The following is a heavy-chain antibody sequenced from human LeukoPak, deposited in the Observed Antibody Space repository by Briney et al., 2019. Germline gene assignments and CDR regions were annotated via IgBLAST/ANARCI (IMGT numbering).Heavy chain of an antibody. V-gene: IGHV3-21*01. Sequence: PGGSLRLSCAASGFTFSSYSMNWVRQAPGKGLEWVPSISSSSSYIYYADSVKGRFTISRDNAKNSLYLQMNSLRAEDTAVYYCARECYDSSGYPQPFDYWGQGTLVTVSS. CDR3: ARECYDSSGYPQPFDY. CDR1: GFTFSSYS. CDR2: ISSSSSYI. J-gene: IGHJ4*02. D-gene: IGHD3-22*01.